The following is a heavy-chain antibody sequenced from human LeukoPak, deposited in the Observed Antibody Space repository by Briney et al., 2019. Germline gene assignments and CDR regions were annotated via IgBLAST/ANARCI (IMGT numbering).Heavy chain of an antibody. J-gene: IGHJ5*02. CDR1: GGTFSSYA. D-gene: IGHD1-20*01. CDR2: IIPILGIA. Sequence: ASVKVSCKASGGTFSSYAISWVRQAPGQGLEWMGRIIPILGIANYAQKFQGRVTITADKSTSTAYMELSSLRSEDTAVYYCARQGTNWNDEYNWFDPWGQGTLVTVSS. CDR3: ARQGTNWNDEYNWFDP. V-gene: IGHV1-69*04.